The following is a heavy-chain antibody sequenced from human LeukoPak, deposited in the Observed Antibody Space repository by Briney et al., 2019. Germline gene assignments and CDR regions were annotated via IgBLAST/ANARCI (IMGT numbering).Heavy chain of an antibody. V-gene: IGHV1-69*01. CDR2: IIPIFGTA. CDR3: ARARDIVVVVAAGGFDY. D-gene: IGHD2-15*01. CDR1: GGTFSSYA. J-gene: IGHJ4*02. Sequence: GSSVKVSCKASGGTFSSYAISWVRQAPGQGLEWMGGIIPIFGTANYAQKFQGRVTITADESTSTAYMELSSLRSEDTAVYYWARARDIVVVVAAGGFDYWGQGTLVTVSS.